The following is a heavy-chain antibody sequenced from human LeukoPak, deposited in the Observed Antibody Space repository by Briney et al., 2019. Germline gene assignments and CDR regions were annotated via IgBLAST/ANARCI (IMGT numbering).Heavy chain of an antibody. D-gene: IGHD3-22*01. CDR1: GFPFENYA. CDR3: ARGGPYYFDSRGYDYQYYYIDV. J-gene: IGHJ6*03. V-gene: IGHV3-49*04. CDR2: IRSKTYGGTI. Sequence: PGGSLRLSCTASGFPFENYAMSWVRQAPGKGLEWVAFIRSKTYGGTIEYAASVKGRFTISRDDSKSIASLQMNSLKTDDTAVYYCARGGPYYFDSRGYDYQYYYIDVWGKGTAVTISS.